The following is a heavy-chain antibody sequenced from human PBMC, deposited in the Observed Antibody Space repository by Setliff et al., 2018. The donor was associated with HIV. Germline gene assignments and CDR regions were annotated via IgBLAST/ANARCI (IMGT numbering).Heavy chain of an antibody. CDR1: GGTLSIFS. CDR3: AIGSSNWPHRPNNYYFDY. CDR2: IIPVFGPP. V-gene: IGHV1-69*13. J-gene: IGHJ4*02. Sequence: SVKVSCKTSGGTLSIFSITWVRQAPGQGLEWMGGIIPVFGPPNYAEKFQRRLTITADESTNTAYMELIGLKSEDTAVYYCAIGSSNWPHRPNNYYFDYWGQGTPVTVS. D-gene: IGHD6-13*01.